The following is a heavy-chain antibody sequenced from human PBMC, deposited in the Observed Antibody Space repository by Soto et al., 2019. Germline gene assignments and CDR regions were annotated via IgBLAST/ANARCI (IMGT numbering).Heavy chain of an antibody. J-gene: IGHJ3*02. CDR1: GGSFSGYY. CDR2: INHSGST. D-gene: IGHD3-10*01. V-gene: IGHV4-34*01. Sequence: SETLSLTCAVYGGSFSGYYWSWIRQPPGKGLEWIGEINHSGSTNYNPSLKSRVTISVDTSKNQFSLKLSSVTAADTAVYYCASRLSGHAFDIWGQGTMVTVSS. CDR3: ASRLSGHAFDI.